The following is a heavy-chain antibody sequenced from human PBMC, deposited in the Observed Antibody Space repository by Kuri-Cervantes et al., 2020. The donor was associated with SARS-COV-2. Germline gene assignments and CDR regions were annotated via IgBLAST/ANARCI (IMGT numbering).Heavy chain of an antibody. CDR3: ARARTIAAHPENWFDP. CDR2: ISSSSSYI. V-gene: IGHV3-21*01. Sequence: LTCAASGFTFSSYSMNWVRQAPGKGLEWVSSISSSSSYIYYADSVKGRFTISRDNAKNSLYLQMNSLRAEDTAVYYCARARTIAAHPENWFDPWGQGTLVTVSS. J-gene: IGHJ5*02. D-gene: IGHD6-6*01. CDR1: GFTFSSYS.